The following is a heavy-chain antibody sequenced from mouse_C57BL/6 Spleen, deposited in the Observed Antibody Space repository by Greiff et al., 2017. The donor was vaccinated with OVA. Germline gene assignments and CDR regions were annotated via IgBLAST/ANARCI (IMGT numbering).Heavy chain of an antibody. CDR2: IDPETGGT. Sequence: VQRVESGAELVRPGASVTLSCKASGYTFTDYEMHWVKQTPVHGLEWIGAIDPETGGTAYNQKFKGKAILTADKSSSTAYMELRSLTSEDSAVYYCTKDSSGHWGQGTLVTVSA. CDR3: TKDSSGH. V-gene: IGHV1-15*01. D-gene: IGHD3-2*02. J-gene: IGHJ3*01. CDR1: GYTFTDYE.